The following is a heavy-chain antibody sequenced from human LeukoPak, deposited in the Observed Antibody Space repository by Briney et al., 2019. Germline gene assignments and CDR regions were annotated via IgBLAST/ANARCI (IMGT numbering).Heavy chain of an antibody. CDR2: IKLDGSEK. CDR3: ARGGDYIGY. D-gene: IGHD4-17*01. J-gene: IGHJ4*02. Sequence: PGGSLRLSCVTSGFRFSSYWMTWVRQAPGKGLEWVANIKLDGSEKYYGDAVKGRFTISRDNAKNSLYLQMNSLRAEDTAVYYCARGGDYIGYWGQGTLVTVSS. CDR1: GFRFSSYW. V-gene: IGHV3-7*04.